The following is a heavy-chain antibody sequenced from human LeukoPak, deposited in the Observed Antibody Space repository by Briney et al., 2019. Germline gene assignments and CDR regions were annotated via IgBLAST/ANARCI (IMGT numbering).Heavy chain of an antibody. Sequence: GGSLRLSCAASGFTFSIYNMNWVRQAPGKGLEWVSYISSSGSTIYYADSVKGRFTISRDNAKNSLYLQMNSLRAEDTAVYYCAELGITMIGGVWGKGTTVTISS. CDR2: ISSSGSTI. CDR3: AELGITMIGGV. V-gene: IGHV3-48*04. J-gene: IGHJ6*04. CDR1: GFTFSIYN. D-gene: IGHD3-10*02.